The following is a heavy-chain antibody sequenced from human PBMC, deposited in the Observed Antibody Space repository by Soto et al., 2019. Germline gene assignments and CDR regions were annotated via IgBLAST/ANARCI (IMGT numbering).Heavy chain of an antibody. J-gene: IGHJ3*02. Sequence: SETLSLTCTVSGGSISSGYYYWGWIRQAPGKGLEWIGNIYYSGNTYYNASLKSRVTISVDTSKNQFSLKLSSVTAADTAVYYCARHGGAAAQYPRTFDIWGQGTMVTVSS. CDR2: IYYSGNT. V-gene: IGHV4-39*01. D-gene: IGHD6-13*01. CDR1: GGSISSGYYY. CDR3: ARHGGAAAQYPRTFDI.